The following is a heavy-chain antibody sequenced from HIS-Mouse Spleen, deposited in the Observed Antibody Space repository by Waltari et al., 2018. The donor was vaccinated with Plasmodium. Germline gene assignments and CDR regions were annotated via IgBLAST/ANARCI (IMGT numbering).Heavy chain of an antibody. CDR3: VRWVGNCFDP. CDR1: GGSISSGSYY. V-gene: IGHV4-31*03. Sequence: QVQLQESGPGLVKPSQTLSLTCTVSGGSISSGSYYWSWIRQHPGKGLEWIWYIYSSGSTYYNPSLKSRVAISVDTSKNQFSLNLSSVTAADTAVYYCVRWVGNCFDPWGQGTLVTVSS. CDR2: IYSSGST. D-gene: IGHD1-26*01. J-gene: IGHJ5*02.